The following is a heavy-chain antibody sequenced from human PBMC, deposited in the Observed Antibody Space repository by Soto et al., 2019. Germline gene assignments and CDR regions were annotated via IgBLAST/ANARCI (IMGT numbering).Heavy chain of an antibody. CDR3: ARGGTVDY. Sequence: EVQLVESGGDLVQPGGSLRLSCAASGFTFSSYEMNWVRQAPGKGLEWVSYISSSGRTISYANSVKGRFTISIDNAKNSLYLQMHSLRADDRSVYYCARGGTVDYWGQGTLVTVSS. CDR1: GFTFSSYE. J-gene: IGHJ4*02. V-gene: IGHV3-48*03. CDR2: ISSSGRTI. D-gene: IGHD2-15*01.